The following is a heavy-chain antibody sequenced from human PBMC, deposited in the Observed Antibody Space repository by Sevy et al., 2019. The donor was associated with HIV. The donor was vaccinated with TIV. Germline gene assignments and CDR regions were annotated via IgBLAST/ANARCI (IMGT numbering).Heavy chain of an antibody. J-gene: IGHJ6*02. CDR3: ARVWGYCSGGSCYYYYGMDV. CDR2: MNPNSGNT. V-gene: IGHV1-8*01. Sequence: ASVKVSCKASGYTFTSYDINWVRQVTGQGLEWMGWMNPNSGNTGYAQKFQGRVTMTRNTSISTAYMELSSLRSEDTAVYYCARVWGYCSGGSCYYYYGMDVWGQGTTVTVSS. CDR1: GYTFTSYD. D-gene: IGHD2-15*01.